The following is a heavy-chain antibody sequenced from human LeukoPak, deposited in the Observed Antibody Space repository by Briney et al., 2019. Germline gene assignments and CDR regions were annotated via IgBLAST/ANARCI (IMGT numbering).Heavy chain of an antibody. CDR2: IKQDGSEK. CDR3: ARDQRLGDYFDWLLSNEPFDY. V-gene: IGHV3-7*01. Sequence: GGSLRLSCAASGFTFSSYWMSWVRQAPGKGLEWVANIKQDGSEKYYVDSVKGRFTISRDNAKNSLYLQMNSLRAEDTAVYYCARDQRLGDYFDWLLSNEPFDYWGQGTLVTVSS. D-gene: IGHD3-9*01. J-gene: IGHJ4*02. CDR1: GFTFSSYW.